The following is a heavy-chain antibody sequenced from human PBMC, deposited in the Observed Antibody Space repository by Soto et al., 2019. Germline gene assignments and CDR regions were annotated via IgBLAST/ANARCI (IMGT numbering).Heavy chain of an antibody. D-gene: IGHD3-22*01. CDR1: GGSISSYY. V-gene: IGHV4-59*13. CDR3: ARYYYDTSGYYYEY. CDR2: IYYNGTT. Sequence: SETLSLTCTVSGGSISSYYWSWIRQPPGKGLEWIGYIYYNGTTNYNPSLKSRVTMSVGTSKNQFSLKLSSVTAADTAVYYCARYYYDTSGYYYEYWGQGSLVTVSS. J-gene: IGHJ4*02.